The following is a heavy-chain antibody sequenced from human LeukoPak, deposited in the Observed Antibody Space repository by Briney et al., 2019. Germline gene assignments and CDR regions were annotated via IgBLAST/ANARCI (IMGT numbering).Heavy chain of an antibody. Sequence: SETLSLTCTVSGGSISSGSYYWSWTRQPAGKGLEWIGRIYTSGSTNYNPSLKSRVTISVDTSKNQFSLKLSSVTAADTAVYYCARSGAGRWFGELLHYFDYWGQGTLVTVSS. CDR3: ARSGAGRWFGELLHYFDY. CDR1: GGSISSGSYY. J-gene: IGHJ4*02. D-gene: IGHD3-10*01. V-gene: IGHV4-61*02. CDR2: IYTSGST.